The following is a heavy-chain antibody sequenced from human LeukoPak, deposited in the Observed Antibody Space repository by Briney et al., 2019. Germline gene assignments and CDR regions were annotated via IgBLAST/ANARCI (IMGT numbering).Heavy chain of an antibody. CDR2: IIPIFGTA. V-gene: IGHV1-69*13. Sequence: SVKVSCKASGGTFCSYAISWVRQAPGQGLEWMGGIIPIFGTANYAQKFQGRVTITADESTSTAYMELSSLRSEDTAVYYCARDLAYCGGDCYSDYWGQGTLVTVSS. CDR1: GGTFCSYA. CDR3: ARDLAYCGGDCYSDY. D-gene: IGHD2-21*02. J-gene: IGHJ4*02.